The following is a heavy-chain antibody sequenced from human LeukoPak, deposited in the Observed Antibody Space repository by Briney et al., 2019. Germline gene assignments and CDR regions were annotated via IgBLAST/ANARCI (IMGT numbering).Heavy chain of an antibody. Sequence: ASVKVSCKASGYTFTGYYMHWVRQAPGQGLEWMGRINPNSGGTNYAQKFQGRVTMTRDTSISTAYMELSRLRSDDTAVYYCARPRYDCSGYRRHYFDYWGQGTLVTVSS. CDR2: INPNSGGT. J-gene: IGHJ4*02. CDR3: ARPRYDCSGYRRHYFDY. CDR1: GYTFTGYY. D-gene: IGHD3-22*01. V-gene: IGHV1-2*06.